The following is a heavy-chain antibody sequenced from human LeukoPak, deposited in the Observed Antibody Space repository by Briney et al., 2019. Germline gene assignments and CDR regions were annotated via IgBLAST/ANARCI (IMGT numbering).Heavy chain of an antibody. D-gene: IGHD3-22*01. CDR3: ARMSYYDRRGDNWFDP. Sequence: ASVKVPCKASGYTFTSYGISWVRQAPGQGLEWMGWISAYNGNTNYAQKLQGRVTMTTDTSTSTAYMELRSLRSEDTAVYYCARMSYYDRRGDNWFDPWGQGTLVIVSS. V-gene: IGHV1-18*01. J-gene: IGHJ5*02. CDR2: ISAYNGNT. CDR1: GYTFTSYG.